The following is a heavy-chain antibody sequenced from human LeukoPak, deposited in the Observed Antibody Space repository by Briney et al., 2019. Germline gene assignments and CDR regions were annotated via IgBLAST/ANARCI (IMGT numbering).Heavy chain of an antibody. D-gene: IGHD3-22*01. Sequence: ASVKVSCKASGYTFTSYAISWVRQAPGQGLEWMGGIIPIFGTANYAQKFQGRVTITADESTSTAYMELSSLRSEDTAVYYWARAKYYDSSGYNPSPTYFDYWGQGTLVTVSS. V-gene: IGHV1-69*13. CDR1: GYTFTSYA. CDR3: ARAKYYDSSGYNPSPTYFDY. J-gene: IGHJ4*02. CDR2: IIPIFGTA.